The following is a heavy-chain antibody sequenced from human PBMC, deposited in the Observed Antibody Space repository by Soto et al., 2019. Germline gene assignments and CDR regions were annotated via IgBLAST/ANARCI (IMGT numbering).Heavy chain of an antibody. V-gene: IGHV1-18*01. J-gene: IGHJ4*02. CDR3: VRDVSVSSGSFGGY. CDR2: ISTYTGNT. CDR1: GYTFNTYG. D-gene: IGHD3-10*01. Sequence: QVQLVQSGPELKKPGAEVRVSCKTSGYTFNTYGLSWVRQAPGQGLEWMGWISTYTGNTDHPQRFRGRGSMDTDTSTSTANLDLRSLTAEDTAVYYCVRDVSVSSGSFGGYWGQGTLVTVSS.